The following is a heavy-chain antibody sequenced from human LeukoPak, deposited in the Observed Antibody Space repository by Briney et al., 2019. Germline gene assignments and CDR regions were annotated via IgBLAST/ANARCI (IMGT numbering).Heavy chain of an antibody. J-gene: IGHJ4*02. CDR3: ARAADSGYDFKLYY. V-gene: IGHV3-66*01. CDR1: GFTVSSSY. Sequence: GGSLRLSCAASGFTVSSSYMSWVRQAPGKGLEWVSVIYSGGSTYYADSVKGRFTISRDNAKNSLYLQMNSLRDEDTTVYYCARAADSGYDFKLYYWGQGTLVTVSS. CDR2: IYSGGST. D-gene: IGHD5-12*01.